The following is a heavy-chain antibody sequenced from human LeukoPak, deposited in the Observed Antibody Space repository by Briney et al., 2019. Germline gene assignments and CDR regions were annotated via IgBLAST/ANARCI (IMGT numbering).Heavy chain of an antibody. CDR2: ISSSSSYI. D-gene: IGHD3-3*01. J-gene: IGHJ3*02. CDR1: AFTFSSYG. CDR3: ARGDPDISFGVAGEAFDI. V-gene: IGHV3-21*01. Sequence: GGSLRLSCAASAFTFSSYGMSWVRQAPGKGLEWVSSISSSSSYIYYADSMKGRFTISRDNAKKSLYLQMNSLRAEDTAVYYCARGDPDISFGVAGEAFDIWGQGTMVTVSS.